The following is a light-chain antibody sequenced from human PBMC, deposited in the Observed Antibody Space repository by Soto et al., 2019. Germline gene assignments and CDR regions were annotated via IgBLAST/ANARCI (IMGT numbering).Light chain of an antibody. CDR3: QQRGNLPST. J-gene: IGKJ5*01. Sequence: EIVLTQSPATLSLSPGERATLSCRASQSISSYLDWYQQKRGQAPRLLIYDASKMATGIPARFSGSGSGTDFTLNISRLEPDDLAVYYCQQRGNLPSTFGQGTRLEIK. CDR1: QSISSY. V-gene: IGKV3-11*01. CDR2: DAS.